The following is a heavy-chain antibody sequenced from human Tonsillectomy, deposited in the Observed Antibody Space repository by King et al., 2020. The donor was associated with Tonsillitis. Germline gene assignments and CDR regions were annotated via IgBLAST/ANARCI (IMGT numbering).Heavy chain of an antibody. CDR2: ISGSGDRT. CDR3: AKEGVLQWFGESHNWFDP. V-gene: IGHV3-23*04. Sequence: QLVQSGGGLVQPGGSLKLSCAASGFTFSTYAMSWVRQAPGKGLEWVSGISGSGDRTYSADSVKGRFTISRDNSKNTLYLQMNSLRAEDTAVYYCAKEGVLQWFGESHNWFDPWGQGTLVTVSS. D-gene: IGHD3-10*01. J-gene: IGHJ5*02. CDR1: GFTFSTYA.